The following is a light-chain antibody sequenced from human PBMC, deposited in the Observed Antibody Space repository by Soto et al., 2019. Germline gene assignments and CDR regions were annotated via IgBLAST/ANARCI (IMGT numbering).Light chain of an antibody. CDR2: GAS. V-gene: IGKV3-20*01. CDR3: QQYGSSPLT. Sequence: EIVLTQSPDTLSLSPGERATLSCRASQNVGSNYLAWYQQKRGQAPRLLIYGASSRATGIPDRFGGSGSGTDFTLTISRLEPEDFAVYFCQQYGSSPLTFGQGTKLEIK. CDR1: QNVGSNY. J-gene: IGKJ2*01.